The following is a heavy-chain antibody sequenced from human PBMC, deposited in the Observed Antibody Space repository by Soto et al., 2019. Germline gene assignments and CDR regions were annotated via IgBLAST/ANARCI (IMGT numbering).Heavy chain of an antibody. V-gene: IGHV4-31*03. CDR2: IYYSGST. J-gene: IGHJ4*02. CDR3: ARERYDSSGYYDDY. Sequence: PSETLSLTCTVSGGSISSGGYYWSWIRQHPGKGLEWIGYIYYSGSTYYNPSLKSRVTISVDTSKNQFSLKLSSVTAADTAVYYCARERYDSSGYYDDYWGQGTLVTVSS. CDR1: GGSISSGGYY. D-gene: IGHD3-22*01.